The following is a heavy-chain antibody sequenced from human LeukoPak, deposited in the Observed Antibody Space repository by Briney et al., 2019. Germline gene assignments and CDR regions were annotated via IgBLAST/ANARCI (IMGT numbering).Heavy chain of an antibody. V-gene: IGHV4-34*01. Sequence: PSETLSLTCADYGGSFSGYYWSWIRQPPGKGLEWIGEINHSGSTNYNPSLKSRVTISVDTSKNQFSLKLSSVTAADTAVYYCARGGLAAAGFFDYWGQGTLVTVSS. CDR3: ARGGLAAAGFFDY. CDR1: GGSFSGYY. CDR2: INHSGST. D-gene: IGHD6-13*01. J-gene: IGHJ4*02.